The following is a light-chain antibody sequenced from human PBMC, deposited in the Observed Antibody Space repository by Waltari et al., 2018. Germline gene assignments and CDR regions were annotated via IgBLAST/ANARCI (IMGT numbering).Light chain of an antibody. Sequence: DIVMTQSPDCLAVSLGERATINCKSSQSVLYSSTNKNYLAWYQQKPGQPPKLLIYWASTRESGVPDRFSGSGSGTDFTLTISGLQAEDMAVYYCQQYYDTPALTFGGGTKVEIK. V-gene: IGKV4-1*01. CDR3: QQYYDTPALT. CDR2: WAS. CDR1: QSVLYSSTNKNY. J-gene: IGKJ4*01.